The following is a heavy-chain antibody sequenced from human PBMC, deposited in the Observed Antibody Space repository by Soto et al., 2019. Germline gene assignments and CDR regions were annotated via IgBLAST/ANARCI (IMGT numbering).Heavy chain of an antibody. Sequence: QVQLVQSGAEVKKPGSSVKVSCKASGGTFSSYTISWVRQAPGQGLEWMGRIIPILGIANYAQKFQGRVTITADKSTRTAYMELSSLRSEDTAVYYCASSGSGWYVNWFDPWGQGTLVTVSS. CDR1: GGTFSSYT. J-gene: IGHJ5*02. D-gene: IGHD6-19*01. CDR2: IIPILGIA. CDR3: ASSGSGWYVNWFDP. V-gene: IGHV1-69*02.